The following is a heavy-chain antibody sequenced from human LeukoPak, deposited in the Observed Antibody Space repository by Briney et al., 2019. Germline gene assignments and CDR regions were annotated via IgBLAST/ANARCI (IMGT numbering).Heavy chain of an antibody. CDR2: IYYSGST. Sequence: SETLSLTCTVSGGSISSGDYYWSWIRQPPGKGLEWIGYIYYSGSTYYNPSLKSRVTISVDTSKNQFSLKLSSVTAADTAVYYCARDSSKGAFDIWGQGTMVTVSS. D-gene: IGHD6-13*01. J-gene: IGHJ3*02. V-gene: IGHV4-30-4*08. CDR3: ARDSSKGAFDI. CDR1: GGSISSGDYY.